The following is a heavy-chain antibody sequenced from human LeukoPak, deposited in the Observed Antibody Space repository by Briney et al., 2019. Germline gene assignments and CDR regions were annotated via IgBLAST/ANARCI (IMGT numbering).Heavy chain of an antibody. D-gene: IGHD3-10*01. CDR3: VRHAGRAGGQ. CDR2: ISGNGGDM. Sequence: PGGSLRLSCAASGFSFGGHYMSWVRQAPGKGPEWISYISGNGGDMAYADPVKGRFTISRDNAKNSLHLQMNSLRVEDTAVYHCVRHAGRAGGQWGQGTLIAVSS. CDR1: GFSFGGHY. J-gene: IGHJ4*02. V-gene: IGHV3/OR16-9*01.